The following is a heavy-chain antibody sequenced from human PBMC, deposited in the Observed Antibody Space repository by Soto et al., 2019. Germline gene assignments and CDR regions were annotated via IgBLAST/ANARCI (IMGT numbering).Heavy chain of an antibody. CDR1: GYTFTSYA. Sequence: ASVKVSCKASGYTFTSYAIQWVRQAPGQRLEWMGWINAGNGNTKYSQKFQGRVTITRDTSASTAYMELSSLRSEDTAVYYCASDGEKHGLGLIPPWVLVYWGRGTLVIVSS. CDR2: INAGNGNT. J-gene: IGHJ4*02. CDR3: ASDGEKHGLGLIPPWVLVY. D-gene: IGHD3-3*01. V-gene: IGHV1-3*01.